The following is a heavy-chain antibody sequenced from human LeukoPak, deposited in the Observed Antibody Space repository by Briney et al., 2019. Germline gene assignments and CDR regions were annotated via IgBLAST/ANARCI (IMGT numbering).Heavy chain of an antibody. CDR2: IWYDGSNK. V-gene: IGHV3-33*01. CDR3: ARDLGTTNYFFDY. CDR1: GFTFSNYG. Sequence: PGGSLRLSCAASGFTFSNYGFHWVRQAPGKGPEWVAVIWYDGSNKYYADSVKGRFTISRDNSKNTLYLQMNSLRAEDTAVYYCARDLGTTNYFFDYWGQGTLVTVSS. D-gene: IGHD4-17*01. J-gene: IGHJ4*02.